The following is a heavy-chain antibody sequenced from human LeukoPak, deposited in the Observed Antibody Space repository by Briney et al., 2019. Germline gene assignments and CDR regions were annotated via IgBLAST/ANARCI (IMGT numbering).Heavy chain of an antibody. CDR3: ARLFSSGWYPDYYYGMDV. CDR1: GFTVSSNY. D-gene: IGHD6-19*01. CDR2: IYSGGST. V-gene: IGHV3-53*01. Sequence: SGGSLRLSCAASGFTVSSNYMSWVRQAPGKGLEWVSVIYSGGSTYYADSVKGRFTISRDNSKNTLYLRMNSLRAEDTAVYYCARLFSSGWYPDYYYGMDVWGQGTTVTVSS. J-gene: IGHJ6*02.